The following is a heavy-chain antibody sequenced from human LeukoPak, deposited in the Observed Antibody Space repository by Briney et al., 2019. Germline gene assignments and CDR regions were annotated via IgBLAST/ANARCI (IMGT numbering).Heavy chain of an antibody. Sequence: SETLSLTCTVSGGSVSSVTYYWGWIRQPPGKGLEWIGSIYYSGGTYYNPSLKSRVTISVDTSKNQFALKLSSVTAADTAVYYCARRTLCCGERFDPWGQGTLVTVSS. CDR1: GGSVSSVTYY. CDR3: ARRTLCCGERFDP. CDR2: IYYSGGT. J-gene: IGHJ5*02. D-gene: IGHD3-16*01. V-gene: IGHV4-39*01.